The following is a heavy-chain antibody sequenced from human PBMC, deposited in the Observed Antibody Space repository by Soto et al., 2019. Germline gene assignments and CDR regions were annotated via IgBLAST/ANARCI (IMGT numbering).Heavy chain of an antibody. CDR1: GYIFTNYY. D-gene: IGHD6-13*01. J-gene: IGHJ4*02. Sequence: QVQLVQSGAEVKKPGASVKGSCKASGYIFTNYYIHWVRQAPGQGLEWMAIINPLPTSGSTNYAQKVQGRVTVTRDTSTSTVYLELSSLRSDDTAVYYCARDVAAAAYWGQGTLVTVSS. CDR3: ARDVAAAAY. CDR2: INPLPTSGST. V-gene: IGHV1-46*01.